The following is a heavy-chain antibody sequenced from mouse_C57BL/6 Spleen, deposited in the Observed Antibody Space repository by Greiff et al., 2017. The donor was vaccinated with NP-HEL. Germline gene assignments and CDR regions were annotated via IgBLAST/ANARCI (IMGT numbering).Heavy chain of an antibody. Sequence: EVQLQQSGPELVKPGASVKISCKASGYTFPDYYMNWVTQSHGKSLECIGDINPNNGGTSYNQKFKGKATLTVDKSSRTAYLELRSLTAEDAADYYGARGASYDWFADWGQGTLVTVAA. CDR2: INPNNGGT. CDR1: GYTFPDYY. J-gene: IGHJ3*01. CDR3: ARGASYDWFAD. D-gene: IGHD1-1*01. V-gene: IGHV1-26*01.